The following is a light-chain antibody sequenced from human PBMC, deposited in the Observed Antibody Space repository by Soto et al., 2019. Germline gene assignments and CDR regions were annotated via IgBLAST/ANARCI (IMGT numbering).Light chain of an antibody. CDR1: QSVVGYK. CDR3: QQYGASPWT. CDR2: DTS. J-gene: IGKJ1*01. Sequence: EVVLTQSPGTLSLSPGERATLSCWASQSVVGYKLAWYQQKPGQPPRLLFYDTSSRAAATSDRFSGSGSGTDFTLTISRLEPGDFAMYYCQQYGASPWTFGQGTKIEVK. V-gene: IGKV3-20*01.